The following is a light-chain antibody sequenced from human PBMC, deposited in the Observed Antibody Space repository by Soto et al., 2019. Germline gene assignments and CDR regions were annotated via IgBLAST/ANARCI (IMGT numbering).Light chain of an antibody. Sequence: EIVLTQSPGTLSLSPGERATLSCRASQSVSSIYLAWYQQKPGQAPRLLIYGASSRPTGIPDRFSGSGSGTDFTLTISRLEPEDFATYYCQQYNGYSRTFGQGTKVELK. J-gene: IGKJ1*01. CDR1: QSVSSIY. CDR2: GAS. CDR3: QQYNGYSRT. V-gene: IGKV3-20*01.